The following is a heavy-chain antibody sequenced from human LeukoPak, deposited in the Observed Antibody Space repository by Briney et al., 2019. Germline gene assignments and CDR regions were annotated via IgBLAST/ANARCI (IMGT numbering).Heavy chain of an antibody. Sequence: SETLSLTCTVSGDSPINYYWSWIRQPPGKGLEWIGYIYNSGTTNYNPSLKSRVTISVDTSKNQFSMKLNSVTAADTAVYYCARQSGSGRLSYHFDYRGQGALVSVSS. D-gene: IGHD3-10*01. CDR2: IYNSGTT. CDR3: ARQSGSGRLSYHFDY. CDR1: GDSPINYY. V-gene: IGHV4-59*08. J-gene: IGHJ4*02.